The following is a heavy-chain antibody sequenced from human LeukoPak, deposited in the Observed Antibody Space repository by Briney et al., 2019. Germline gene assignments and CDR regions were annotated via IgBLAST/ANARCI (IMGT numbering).Heavy chain of an antibody. J-gene: IGHJ4*02. CDR2: IWFGGSRQ. D-gene: IGHD3-10*01. V-gene: IGHV3-30*02. CDR1: GFTFSNCG. Sequence: PGGSLRLSCAASGFTFSNCGFHWVRQAPGKGLEWVTFIWFGGSRQSYADSVRGRFTISRDNSKNTLYLQMNSLRAEDTAVYYCAKDVAGTFGESALDYWGQGTLVTVSS. CDR3: AKDVAGTFGESALDY.